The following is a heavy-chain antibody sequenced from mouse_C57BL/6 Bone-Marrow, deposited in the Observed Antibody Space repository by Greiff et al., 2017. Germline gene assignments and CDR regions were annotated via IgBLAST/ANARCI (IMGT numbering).Heavy chain of an antibody. Sequence: QVQLQQPGAELVMPGASVKLSCKASGYTFTSYWMHWVKQRPGQGLEWIGEIDPSDSYTNYNQKFKGKATLTVDKSSSTAYMQLSSLTSEDSAVYYGARWRHGNYWYFDVWGTGTTVTVSS. J-gene: IGHJ1*03. V-gene: IGHV1-69*01. CDR3: ARWRHGNYWYFDV. D-gene: IGHD2-1*01. CDR2: IDPSDSYT. CDR1: GYTFTSYW.